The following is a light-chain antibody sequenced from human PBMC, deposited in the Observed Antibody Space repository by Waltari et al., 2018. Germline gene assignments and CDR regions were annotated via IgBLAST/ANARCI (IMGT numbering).Light chain of an antibody. CDR3: QQADRLPLT. Sequence: DIQMTQSPTSVSASVGDRVTITWGAGQDILSWLAWYQQKPGKAPKLLISAASGLESGVPSRFSGRGSGTDFTLTISSLQPEDFATYYCQQADRLPLTFGGGTKVEIK. J-gene: IGKJ4*01. CDR1: QDILSW. CDR2: AAS. V-gene: IGKV1-12*01.